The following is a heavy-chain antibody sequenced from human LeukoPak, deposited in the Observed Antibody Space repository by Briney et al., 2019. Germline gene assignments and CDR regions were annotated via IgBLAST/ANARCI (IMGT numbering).Heavy chain of an antibody. V-gene: IGHV3-7*01. D-gene: IGHD3-16*01. Sequence: GGALRLSWAGSGFTFSRYWMSWVRQAPGKGVEWVANIKQDGSEQYYVDSVKGPFTISRDNAKNSLYLQMNSLRAEDTAVYYCARDLVLGYWGQGTLVTVSS. CDR3: ARDLVLGY. CDR2: IKQDGSEQ. CDR1: GFTFSRYW. J-gene: IGHJ4*02.